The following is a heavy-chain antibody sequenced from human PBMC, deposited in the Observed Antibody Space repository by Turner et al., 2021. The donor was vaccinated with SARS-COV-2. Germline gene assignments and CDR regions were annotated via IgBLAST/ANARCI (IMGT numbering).Heavy chain of an antibody. D-gene: IGHD1-26*01. CDR3: ARGGGSYDMEDAFDI. CDR2: IKPDGSGE. V-gene: IGHV3-7*01. Sequence: EVQLVESGGGLVQPGGSLRLSCEASGFTFSSYWMNWIRQVPGKGLEWVANIKPDGSGEYYVDSMKGRFTISRDNPKNSLYLQMNSLRAEDTAMYYCARGGGSYDMEDAFDIWGQGTMVTISS. CDR1: GFTFSSYW. J-gene: IGHJ3*02.